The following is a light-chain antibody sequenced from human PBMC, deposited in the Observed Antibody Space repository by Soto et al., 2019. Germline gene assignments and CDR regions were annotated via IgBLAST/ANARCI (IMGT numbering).Light chain of an antibody. Sequence: QSDLTQPPSASASPGPSVTISCTGTSSDVGGYNYVSWYQQRPGKAPKLMIYEVSQRPSGVPDRFSGSKSGNTATLTVSGLQAEDEADYYCSSFAGNNNRGVFGSGTKLTVL. V-gene: IGLV2-8*01. CDR2: EVS. CDR3: SSFAGNNNRGV. J-gene: IGLJ1*01. CDR1: SSDVGGYNY.